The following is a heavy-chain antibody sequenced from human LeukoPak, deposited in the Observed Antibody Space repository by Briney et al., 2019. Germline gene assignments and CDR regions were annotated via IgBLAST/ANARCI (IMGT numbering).Heavy chain of an antibody. CDR3: ARDPRTVTTGDY. J-gene: IGHJ4*02. D-gene: IGHD4-17*01. CDR1: GFTFSSYS. V-gene: IGHV3-21*01. Sequence: PGGSLRLSCAASGFTFSSYSMNWVRQAPGKGLEWVSSISSSSSYIYYADSVKGRFTIPRDNAKNSLYLQMNSLRAEDTAVYYCARDPRTVTTGDYWGQGTLVTVSS. CDR2: ISSSSSYI.